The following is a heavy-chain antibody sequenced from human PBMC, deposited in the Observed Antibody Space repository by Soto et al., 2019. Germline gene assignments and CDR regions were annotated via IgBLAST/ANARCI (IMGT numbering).Heavy chain of an antibody. CDR2: IYYSGST. V-gene: IGHV4-39*01. J-gene: IGHJ5*02. CDR3: ATQEVGGRSVSAFDP. CDR1: GGSITSSSYY. D-gene: IGHD2-15*01. Sequence: SETLSLTCTVSGGSITSSSYYWGWIRQPPGKGLEWIGSIYYSGSTYYNPSLKSRVTISVDTSKNQFSLKLSSVTAADTAVYYCATQEVGGRSVSAFDPWGQGTLVTVSS.